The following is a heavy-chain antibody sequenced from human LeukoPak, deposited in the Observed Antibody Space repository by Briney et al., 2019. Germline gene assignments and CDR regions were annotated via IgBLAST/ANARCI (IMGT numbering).Heavy chain of an antibody. CDR1: GFTFSTYV. CDR2: ISGDSGST. V-gene: IGHV3-23*01. CDR3: AKAYAGWLLFL. J-gene: IGHJ4*02. Sequence: GGSLRLSCAASGFTFSTYVMSWVRQAPGQGLEWVSAISGDSGSTYYADSVKGRFTISRDNSKNTLYLQMNSLRAEDTAVYYCAKAYAGWLLFLWGQGTLVTVSS. D-gene: IGHD3-9*01.